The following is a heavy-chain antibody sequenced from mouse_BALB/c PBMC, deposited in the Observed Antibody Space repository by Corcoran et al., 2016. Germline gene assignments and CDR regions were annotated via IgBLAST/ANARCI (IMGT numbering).Heavy chain of an antibody. Sequence: DVQLQESGPGLVKPSQSLSLTCSVTGYSITSGYYWNWIRQFPGNKLEWMGYISYDGSNNYNPSLKNRISITHDTSKNQFFLKLNSATTEDTATYYCATLLRPFDYWGQGTTLTVSS. CDR1: GYSITSGYY. CDR2: ISYDGSN. CDR3: ATLLRPFDY. V-gene: IGHV3-6*02. J-gene: IGHJ2*01. D-gene: IGHD1-2*01.